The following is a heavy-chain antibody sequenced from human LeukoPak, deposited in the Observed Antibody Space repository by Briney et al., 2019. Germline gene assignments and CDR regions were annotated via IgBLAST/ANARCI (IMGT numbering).Heavy chain of an antibody. J-gene: IGHJ4*02. CDR3: TRDLSGHYSIDY. CDR1: GFTFTDYA. V-gene: IGHV3-30*04. CDR2: ISNNGRNK. Sequence: PGGSLRLSCAASGFTFTDYAMHWVRQAPGKGLEWVAFISNNGRNKDYADSVKGRFTISRDNSKNALYLQINSLRPEDTAVYYCTRDLSGHYSIDYWGQGTLVIVSS. D-gene: IGHD3-22*01.